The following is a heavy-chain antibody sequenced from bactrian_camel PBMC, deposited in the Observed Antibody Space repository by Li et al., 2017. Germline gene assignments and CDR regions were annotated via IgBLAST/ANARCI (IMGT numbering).Heavy chain of an antibody. CDR2: IDTDGSDSTA. D-gene: IGHD1*01. J-gene: IGHJ4*01. Sequence: HVQLVESGGGSVQAGGSLRLSCAASGYIGSTYCLGWFRKAPGKERERVATIDTDGSDSTATYADSVKGRFTISQDNAKNTVYLQMNSLKPEDTAMYYCAQGGDPMRSAASQYPRGQGTQVTVS. V-gene: IGHV3S1*01. CDR1: GYIGSTYC.